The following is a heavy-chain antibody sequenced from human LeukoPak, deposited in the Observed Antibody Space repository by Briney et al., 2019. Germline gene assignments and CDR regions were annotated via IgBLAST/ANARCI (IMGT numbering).Heavy chain of an antibody. V-gene: IGHV3-33*01. J-gene: IGHJ6*02. CDR1: GFTFSSYG. D-gene: IGHD3-10*01. CDR2: IWYGGSNK. CDR3: ARAPIYYVSGSYSPYFYYGMDV. Sequence: GGSLRLSCAASGFTFSSYGMHCVRQAPGKGLEWVAVIWYGGSNKYYADSVKGRFTISRDTSKNTLYLQMNSLRAEDTAVYYCARAPIYYVSGSYSPYFYYGMDVWGQGTTVTVSS.